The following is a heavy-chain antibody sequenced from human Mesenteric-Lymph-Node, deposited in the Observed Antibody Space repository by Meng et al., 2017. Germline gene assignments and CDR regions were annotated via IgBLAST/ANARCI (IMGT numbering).Heavy chain of an antibody. CDR1: GAFSSSTSYY. D-gene: IGHD6-25*01. CDR3: ARHSTRGGIAAPLDF. Sequence: QVQLQESGPGLVKPWETLSLTCMGSGAFSSSTSYYWGWIRQPPGKGLEWIGSINYSGYTYYKPSLKSRVSISVDPSKKQFSLKLTSLTAADTAVFFCARHSTRGGIAAPLDFWGQGTLVTVSS. J-gene: IGHJ4*01. V-gene: IGHV4-39*01. CDR2: INYSGYT.